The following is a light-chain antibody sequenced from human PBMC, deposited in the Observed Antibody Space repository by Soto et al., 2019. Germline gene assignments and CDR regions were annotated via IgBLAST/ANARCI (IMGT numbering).Light chain of an antibody. CDR2: DAS. V-gene: IGKV3-15*01. Sequence: EIVLTHSPATLSLSPWERATLSFRASQSVSNLAWYQQKPGQAPRLLIYDASTRATGIPARFSGTASGTEFTLTISSLQSDDSAVYYCQQYNRWPLTFGQGTKVDI. CDR1: QSVSN. CDR3: QQYNRWPLT. J-gene: IGKJ1*01.